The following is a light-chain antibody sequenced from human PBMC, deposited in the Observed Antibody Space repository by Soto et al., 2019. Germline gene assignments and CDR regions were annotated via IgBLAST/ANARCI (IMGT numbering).Light chain of an antibody. CDR2: DVS. CDR3: CSYAGSPYV. V-gene: IGLV2-11*01. CDR1: SSDVGGYNY. Sequence: QSVLTQPRSVSGSPGQSVTISCTGTSSDVGGYNYVSWYQQHPGKAPKVMIYDVSKRPSGVPDRFSGSKSGNTASLTISGLQAEDEADYYCCSYAGSPYVFGTGTQLTVL. J-gene: IGLJ1*01.